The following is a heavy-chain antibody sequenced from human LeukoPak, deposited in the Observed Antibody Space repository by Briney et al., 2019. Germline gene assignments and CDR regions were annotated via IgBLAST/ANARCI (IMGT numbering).Heavy chain of an antibody. CDR2: ISAYNGNT. CDR3: ARDLLHRGYAFDI. V-gene: IGHV1-18*01. D-gene: IGHD5-12*01. J-gene: IGHJ3*02. CDR1: GYTFTSYG. Sequence: ASVKVSCKASGYTFTSYGISWVRQAPGQGLEWMGWISAYNGNTNYAQKFQGRVTMTTDTSTSTAYMELRSLRSDDTAIYYCARDLLHRGYAFDIWGQGTMVTVSS.